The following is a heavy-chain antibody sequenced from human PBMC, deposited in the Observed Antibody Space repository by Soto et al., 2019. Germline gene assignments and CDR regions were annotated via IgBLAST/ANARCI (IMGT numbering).Heavy chain of an antibody. D-gene: IGHD3-16*02. Sequence: SETLSLTCAVYGGSFSGYYWSWIRQPPGKGLEWIGEINHSGSTNYNPSLKSRVTISVDTSKNQFSLKLSSVTAADTAVYYCARGKRPYDYIWGSYRYTSYFDYWGQGTLVTVSS. CDR2: INHSGST. CDR1: GGSFSGYY. CDR3: ARGKRPYDYIWGSYRYTSYFDY. V-gene: IGHV4-34*01. J-gene: IGHJ4*02.